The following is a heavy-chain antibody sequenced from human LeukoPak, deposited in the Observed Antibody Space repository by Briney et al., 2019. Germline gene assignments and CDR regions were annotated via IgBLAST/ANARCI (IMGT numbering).Heavy chain of an antibody. CDR2: ISYDGNNK. CDR3: AKLRGAYDFWSGYGPGMDV. V-gene: IGHV3-30*18. Sequence: PGGSLRLSCAASGFTFSFYGMHWVRQAPGKGLEWVAVISYDGNNKYYADSVKGRFTISRDNSKNTLYLQMNSLRAEDTAVYYCAKLRGAYDFWSGYGPGMDVWGQGTTVTVSS. CDR1: GFTFSFYG. J-gene: IGHJ6*02. D-gene: IGHD3-3*01.